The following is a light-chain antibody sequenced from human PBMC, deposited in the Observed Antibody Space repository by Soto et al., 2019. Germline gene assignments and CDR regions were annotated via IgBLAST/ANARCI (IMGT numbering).Light chain of an antibody. CDR2: DVT. J-gene: IGLJ1*01. Sequence: QSVLTQPASVSGSPGQSITISCTGTSSDVVGYNYVSWYQHRPGKAPKLIIYDVTNRPSGVSNPFSGSKSGNTASLTISGLQPEDEADYYCSSYTTSNTRQIVFGTGTKVTVL. CDR1: SSDVVGYNY. V-gene: IGLV2-14*03. CDR3: SSYTTSNTRQIV.